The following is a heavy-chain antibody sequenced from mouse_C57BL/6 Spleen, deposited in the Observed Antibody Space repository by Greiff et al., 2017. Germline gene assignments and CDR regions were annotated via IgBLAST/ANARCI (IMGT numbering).Heavy chain of an antibody. CDR2: INPNNGGT. CDR1: GYTFTDYY. J-gene: IGHJ2*01. Sequence: EVQLQQSGPELVKPGASVKISCKASGYTFTDYYMNWVKQSPGKSLEWIGDINPNNGGTSYNQKFKGKATLTVDKSSSTAYMELRSLTSEDSAVYYCARRYYYRDYWGQGTTLTVSS. V-gene: IGHV1-26*01. D-gene: IGHD2-14*01. CDR3: ARRYYYRDY.